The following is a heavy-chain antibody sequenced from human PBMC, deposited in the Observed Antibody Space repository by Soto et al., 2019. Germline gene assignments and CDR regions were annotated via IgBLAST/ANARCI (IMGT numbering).Heavy chain of an antibody. CDR1: GYTFTSYA. D-gene: IGHD6-19*01. V-gene: IGHV1-3*01. CDR3: ARVPLTGYSSGSFAY. Sequence: QVQLVQSGAEVKKPGASVKVSCKASGYTFTSYAMHWVRQAPGQRLEWMGWINAGNGNTKYSQKFQGRVTITRDTSASTAYMELSSLRSDDTAVYYCARVPLTGYSSGSFAYWGQGTLVTVSS. CDR2: INAGNGNT. J-gene: IGHJ4*02.